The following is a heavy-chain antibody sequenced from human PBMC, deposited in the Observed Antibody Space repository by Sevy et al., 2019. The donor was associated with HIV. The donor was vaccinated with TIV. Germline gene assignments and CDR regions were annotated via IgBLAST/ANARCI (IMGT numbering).Heavy chain of an antibody. Sequence: GGSLRLSCVASGFTFSSYAVSWVRQAPGKGLEWVAATSARDSSTYHADSARGRFTISRDNSKNTLYLQMNSLRAEDTAVYYCARAPDPSCRSTRCYYFDYWGQGTLVTVSS. V-gene: IGHV3-23*01. CDR1: GFTFSSYA. CDR2: TSARDSST. CDR3: ARAPDPSCRSTRCYYFDY. J-gene: IGHJ4*02. D-gene: IGHD2-2*01.